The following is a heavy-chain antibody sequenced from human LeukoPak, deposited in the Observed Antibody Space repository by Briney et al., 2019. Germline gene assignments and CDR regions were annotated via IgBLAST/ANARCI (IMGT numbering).Heavy chain of an antibody. CDR1: GFTFSSYG. CDR2: ISYDGSNK. CDR3: ARDALGYCSSTSGYSHAFDI. V-gene: IGHV3-30*06. D-gene: IGHD2-2*01. J-gene: IGHJ3*02. Sequence: GRSLRLSCAASGFTFSSYGMHWVRQAPGKGLEWVAVISYDGSNKYYADSVKGRFTISRDNSKNTLYLQMNSLRAEDTAVYYCARDALGYCSSTSGYSHAFDIWGQGTMVTVSS.